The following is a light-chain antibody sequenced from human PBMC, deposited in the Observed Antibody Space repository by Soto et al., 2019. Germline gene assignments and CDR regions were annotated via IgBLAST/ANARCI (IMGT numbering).Light chain of an antibody. CDR3: QQYNSYWT. CDR2: DAS. Sequence: DIQMTQSPSTLSASVGDRVTITCRASQSISSWLAWYQQKPGKAPKVLIYDASTLESGVPSRFSGSGSGTEFTLTISSLQPDDFATYYCQQYNSYWTFGQGNKVEIK. CDR1: QSISSW. J-gene: IGKJ1*01. V-gene: IGKV1-5*01.